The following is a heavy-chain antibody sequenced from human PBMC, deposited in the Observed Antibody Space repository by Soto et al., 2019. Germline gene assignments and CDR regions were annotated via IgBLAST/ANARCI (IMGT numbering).Heavy chain of an antibody. CDR3: ARGPRGYVYYHGMDV. V-gene: IGHV4-4*07. J-gene: IGHJ6*02. Sequence: SETLSLTCTVSGGSISSYYCSWIRQSAGKGLEWIGRIDTSGTTNYNPSLRSRVTMSVDASKNQFSLNLSSVTAADTAVYFCARGPRGYVYYHGMDVWGQGTTVTVSS. D-gene: IGHD3-10*01. CDR1: GGSISSYY. CDR2: IDTSGTT.